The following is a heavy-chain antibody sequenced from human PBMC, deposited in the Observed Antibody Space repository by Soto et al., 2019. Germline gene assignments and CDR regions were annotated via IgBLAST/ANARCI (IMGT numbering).Heavy chain of an antibody. CDR3: TTDSYSTIIIVRFDY. CDR2: IKSKTDGGTT. V-gene: IGHV3-15*07. D-gene: IGHD3-22*01. J-gene: IGHJ4*01. Sequence: GALRLSCAASWFTFTNALIKLVRQAPGKALEWVGRIKSKTDGGTTDYAEPVKGRFAISRDNSNNMVYLQMNSLKIEDTAVYYCTTDSYSTIIIVRFDYWGHGTLVTVSS. CDR1: WFTFTNAL.